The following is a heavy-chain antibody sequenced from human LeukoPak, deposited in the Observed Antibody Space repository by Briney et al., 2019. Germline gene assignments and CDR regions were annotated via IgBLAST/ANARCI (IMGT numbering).Heavy chain of an antibody. D-gene: IGHD3-16*01. CDR3: ARDKDYAFHY. V-gene: IGHV1-18*01. CDR2: ISANSGNT. J-gene: IGHJ4*02. Sequence: GASVEVSCKASGYTFTTNGISWVRQAPGQGLEWMGWISANSGNTNYAQKFQDRLSMSRDTSTSTVYMELRSLGSDDTAVYYCARDKDYAFHYWGQGTLVTVSS. CDR1: GYTFTTNG.